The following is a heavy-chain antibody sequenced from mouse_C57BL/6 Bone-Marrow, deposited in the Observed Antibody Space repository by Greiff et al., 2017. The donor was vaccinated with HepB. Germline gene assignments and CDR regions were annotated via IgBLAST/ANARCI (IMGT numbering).Heavy chain of an antibody. CDR1: GFTFSDFY. D-gene: IGHD1-1*01. CDR2: SRNKANDYTT. Sequence: EVKLVESGGGLVQSGRSLRLSCATSGFTFSDFYMEWVRQAPGKGLEWIAASRNKANDYTTEYSASVKGRFIVSRDTSQSILYLQMNALRAEDTAIYYCARDYYGGSHWYFDVWGTGTTVTVSS. V-gene: IGHV7-1*01. CDR3: ARDYYGGSHWYFDV. J-gene: IGHJ1*03.